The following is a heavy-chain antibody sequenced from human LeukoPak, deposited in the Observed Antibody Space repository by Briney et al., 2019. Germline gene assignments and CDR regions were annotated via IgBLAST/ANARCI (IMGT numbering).Heavy chain of an antibody. V-gene: IGHV3-53*01. CDR2: IYSGGST. CDR3: AWMVRGVTFDY. D-gene: IGHD3-10*01. Sequence: GGSLRLSCAASGFTVSSNYMSWVRQAPGKGLEWVSVIYSGGSTYYADSVKGRFTISRDNSKCALYLQMNSLRAEDTAVYYCAWMVRGVTFDYWGQGTLVTVSS. J-gene: IGHJ4*02. CDR1: GFTVSSNY.